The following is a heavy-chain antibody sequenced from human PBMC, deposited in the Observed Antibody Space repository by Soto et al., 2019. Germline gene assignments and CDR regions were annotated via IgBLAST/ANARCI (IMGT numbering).Heavy chain of an antibody. J-gene: IGHJ5*02. V-gene: IGHV5-51*01. CDR2: IYPGDSDT. CDR3: ARSCSSTSCWFDP. Sequence: PGESLKISCKGSGYSFTSYWIGWVRQMPGKGLEWMGIIYPGDSDTRYSPSFQGQVTISADKSISTAYLQWSSLKASETAMYYCARSCSSTSCWFDPWGQGTLVTVSS. D-gene: IGHD2-2*01. CDR1: GYSFTSYW.